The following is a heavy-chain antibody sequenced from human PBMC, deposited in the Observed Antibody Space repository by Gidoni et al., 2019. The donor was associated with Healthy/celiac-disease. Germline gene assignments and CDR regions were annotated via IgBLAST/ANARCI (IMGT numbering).Heavy chain of an antibody. Sequence: QVQLVESGGGVVQPGGSLRLSCAASGFTLSRYGMHWVRQAPGKGLEWVAFTQYDGSFQYYADSVKGRFTISRDNSKNTLYLQMNSLRAEDTAVYYCAKEGSGYYSEYYFDYWGQGTLVTVSS. CDR1: GFTLSRYG. V-gene: IGHV3-30*02. CDR3: AKEGSGYYSEYYFDY. CDR2: TQYDGSFQ. J-gene: IGHJ4*02. D-gene: IGHD3-22*01.